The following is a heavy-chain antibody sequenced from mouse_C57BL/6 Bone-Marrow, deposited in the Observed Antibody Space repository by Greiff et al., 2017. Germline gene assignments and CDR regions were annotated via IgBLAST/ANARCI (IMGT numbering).Heavy chain of an antibody. CDR3: ARGCSSSDGYFDV. Sequence: QVQLKQPGAELVKPGASVKMSCKASGYTFTSYWITWVKQRPGQGLEWIGDIYPGSGSTNYNEKFKSKATLTVDTSSSTAYMRLSSLTSEASAVYYCARGCSSSDGYFDVWGTGTTVTVSS. V-gene: IGHV1-55*01. CDR2: IYPGSGST. CDR1: GYTFTSYW. D-gene: IGHD1-1*01. J-gene: IGHJ1*03.